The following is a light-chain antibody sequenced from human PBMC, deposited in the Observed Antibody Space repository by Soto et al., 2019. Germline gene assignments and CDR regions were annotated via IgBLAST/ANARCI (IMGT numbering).Light chain of an antibody. CDR1: QSVGTN. CDR2: GAS. V-gene: IGKV3-15*01. Sequence: DIVMTQSPGTLSVSPGERPTLPCSASQSVGTNLAWYQQRPGQAPRLLVYGASTRASGIPPRFSGSGSGTDFTLTISSLQSEDFAVYYCQQLNYWPRITFGQGTRLEI. CDR3: QQLNYWPRIT. J-gene: IGKJ5*01.